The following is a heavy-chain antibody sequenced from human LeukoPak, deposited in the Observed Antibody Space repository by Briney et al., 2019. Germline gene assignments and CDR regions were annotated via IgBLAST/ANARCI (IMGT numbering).Heavy chain of an antibody. CDR1: GGTFSSYA. V-gene: IGHV1-69*01. Sequence: SSVKVSCKASGGTFSSYAISWVRQAPGQGLEWMGGIIPIFGTANYAQKFQGRVTITADESTSTAYMELSSLRSEDTAVYYCARDAGDCGGDCYLNWFDPWGQGTLVTVSS. J-gene: IGHJ5*02. D-gene: IGHD2-21*01. CDR2: IIPIFGTA. CDR3: ARDAGDCGGDCYLNWFDP.